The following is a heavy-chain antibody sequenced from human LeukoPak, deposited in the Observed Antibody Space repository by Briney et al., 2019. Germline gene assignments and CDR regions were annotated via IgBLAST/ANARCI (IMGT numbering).Heavy chain of an antibody. J-gene: IGHJ4*02. CDR2: ISGSGGST. V-gene: IGHV3-23*01. CDR1: GFTFSSYG. Sequence: HPGGSLRLSCAASGFTFSSYGMSWVRQAPGKGLEWVSAISGSGGSTYYADSVKGRFTISRDNSKNTLYLQMNSLRAEDTAVYYCAKAFSVEVTTRYFDYWGQGTLVTVSS. CDR3: AKAFSVEVTTRYFDY. D-gene: IGHD1/OR15-1a*01.